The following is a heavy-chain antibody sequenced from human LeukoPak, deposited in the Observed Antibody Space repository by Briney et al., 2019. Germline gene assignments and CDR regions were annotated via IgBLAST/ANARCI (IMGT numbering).Heavy chain of an antibody. CDR1: GFTFSNAW. J-gene: IGHJ3*02. V-gene: IGHV3-15*01. Sequence: GGSLRLSCAASGFTFSNAWMSWVRQAPGKGLEWVGCIKGKPYDGSTHYEPPVKGRFIISKDHSRYSLYLHMNSLKIDDTAVYFCAAGLGKRDFEIWGQGTMVTVSS. D-gene: IGHD7-27*01. CDR3: AAGLGKRDFEI. CDR2: IKGKPYDGST.